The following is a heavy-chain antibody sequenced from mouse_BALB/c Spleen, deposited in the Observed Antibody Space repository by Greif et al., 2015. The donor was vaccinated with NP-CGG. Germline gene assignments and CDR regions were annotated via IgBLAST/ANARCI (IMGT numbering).Heavy chain of an antibody. V-gene: IGHV14-3*02. CDR2: IDPANGNT. D-gene: IGHD2-3*01. J-gene: IGHJ4*01. CDR3: AVDGYTYYYAMDY. CDR1: GFNIKDTY. Sequence: EVKLMESGAELVKPGASVKLSRTASGFNIKDTYMHWVKQRPEQGLEWIGRIDPANGNTKYDPKFQGKATITADTSSNTAYLQLSSLTSEDTAVYYCAVDGYTYYYAMDYWGQGTSVTVSS.